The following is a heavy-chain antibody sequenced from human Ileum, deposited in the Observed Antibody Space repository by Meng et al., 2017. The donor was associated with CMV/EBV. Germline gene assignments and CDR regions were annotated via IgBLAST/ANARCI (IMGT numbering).Heavy chain of an antibody. CDR1: FTFSTYG. J-gene: IGHJ4*02. Sequence: FTFSTYGMSWVRQAPGKGLEWVSLISDDSNSAYYTDSVEGRFTISRDNSRNTLYLQMNSLRSEDTAVYYCAKLHKVGYCGSTDCYPDYWGQGTLVTVSS. CDR2: ISDDSNSA. V-gene: IGHV3-23*01. D-gene: IGHD2-2*03. CDR3: AKLHKVGYCGSTDCYPDY.